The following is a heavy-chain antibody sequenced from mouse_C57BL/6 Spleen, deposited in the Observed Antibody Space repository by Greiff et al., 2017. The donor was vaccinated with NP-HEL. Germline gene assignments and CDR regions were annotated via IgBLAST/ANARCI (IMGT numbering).Heavy chain of an antibody. Sequence: VQLQQSGAELVKPGASVKMSCKASGYTFTSYWITWVKQRPGQGLEWIGDIYPGSGSTNYNEKFKSKATLTVDTSSSTAYMQLSSLTSEDSAVLYSARGGGYYGSSYAFAYWGQGTLVTVAA. V-gene: IGHV1-55*01. CDR2: IYPGSGST. CDR1: GYTFTSYW. J-gene: IGHJ3*01. CDR3: ARGGGYYGSSYAFAY. D-gene: IGHD1-1*01.